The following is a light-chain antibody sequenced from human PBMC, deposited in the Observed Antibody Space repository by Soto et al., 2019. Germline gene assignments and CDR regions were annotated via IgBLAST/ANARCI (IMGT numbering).Light chain of an antibody. Sequence: QSALTQPPSASGSPGQSVTISCTGTSSDVGGYNYVSWYQQHPGTAPKLMIYEVSKRPSGVPDRFSGSKSGNTASLTVSGLQAEDEADYYCSSYAGSNNHVLFGGGTKLTVL. J-gene: IGLJ2*01. CDR3: SSYAGSNNHVL. V-gene: IGLV2-8*01. CDR2: EVS. CDR1: SSDVGGYNY.